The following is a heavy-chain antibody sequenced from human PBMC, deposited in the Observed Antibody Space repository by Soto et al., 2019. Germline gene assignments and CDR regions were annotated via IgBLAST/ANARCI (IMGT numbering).Heavy chain of an antibody. Sequence: QLQLQESGPGLVKPSETLSLTCTVSGDSVTISDYYWGWIRQPPGKGLEWIGSIHYSGSTYYNPSLKSRVTISGDTSKKQFSLKLTSLTAADAAVYYCAAHDSGGYYAEYWGQGTPVTVSA. D-gene: IGHD3-22*01. CDR2: IHYSGST. V-gene: IGHV4-39*01. CDR1: GDSVTISDYY. J-gene: IGHJ4*02. CDR3: AAHDSGGYYAEY.